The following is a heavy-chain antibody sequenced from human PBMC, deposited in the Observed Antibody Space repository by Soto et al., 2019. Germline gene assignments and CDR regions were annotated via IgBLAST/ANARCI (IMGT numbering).Heavy chain of an antibody. CDR2: ISGSGENT. CDR1: GFTFSIYG. Sequence: EVQLVESGGGLVQPGGSLRLSCAASGFTFSIYGLSWVRQAPGKGLEWASAISGSGENTYYADSVKGRFTISRDNPKNTLYLQMNSLRAEDTAVYYCAKPLGSESYLPFDYWGQGTLVTVSS. V-gene: IGHV3-23*04. CDR3: AKPLGSESYLPFDY. D-gene: IGHD3-10*01. J-gene: IGHJ4*02.